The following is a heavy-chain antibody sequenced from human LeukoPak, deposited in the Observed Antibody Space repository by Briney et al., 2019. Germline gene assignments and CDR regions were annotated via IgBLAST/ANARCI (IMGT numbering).Heavy chain of an antibody. J-gene: IGHJ5*02. CDR2: INTNTGNP. D-gene: IGHD6-19*01. CDR1: GYIFTSYA. Sequence: ASVKVSCKASGYIFTSYAMNWLRRAPGQGLEWMGWINTNTGNPTYAQGFTGRFVFSLDTSVSTAYLQISSLKAEDTAVYFCARGIYSSGYNWFDPWGQGTLVTVSS. V-gene: IGHV7-4-1*02. CDR3: ARGIYSSGYNWFDP.